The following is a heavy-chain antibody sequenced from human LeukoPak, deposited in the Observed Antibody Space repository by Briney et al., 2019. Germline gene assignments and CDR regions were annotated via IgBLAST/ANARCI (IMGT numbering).Heavy chain of an antibody. Sequence: GGSLRLSCAASGFTFSRSAMHWVRQAPGKGLEWVAVITNGGSNKYCADSVKGPFTISRDNSRNTLYLQMNSLRAEDTAVYYCARDDPSRDSSDYMDVWGKGTTVTVSS. D-gene: IGHD6-6*01. J-gene: IGHJ6*03. CDR1: GFTFSRSA. V-gene: IGHV3-30*01. CDR2: ITNGGSNK. CDR3: ARDDPSRDSSDYMDV.